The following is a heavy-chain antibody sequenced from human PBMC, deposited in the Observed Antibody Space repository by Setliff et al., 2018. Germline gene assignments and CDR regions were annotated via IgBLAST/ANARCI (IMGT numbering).Heavy chain of an antibody. CDR1: GYTFTSYG. J-gene: IGHJ6*03. CDR3: AREGVHTWSSTDYHYYMDV. CDR2: INAANGNT. V-gene: IGHV1-3*01. Sequence: ASVKVSCKASGYTFTSYGVHWVRQAPGQRLEWMGWINAANGNTKYSQKFQGRVTMTRDTSTSTVYMELSSLTSDDTAVYYCAREGVHTWSSTDYHYYMDVWGRGTTVTVSS. D-gene: IGHD2-21*01.